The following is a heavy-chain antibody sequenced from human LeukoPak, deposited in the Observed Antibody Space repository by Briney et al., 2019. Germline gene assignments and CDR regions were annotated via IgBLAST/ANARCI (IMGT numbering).Heavy chain of an antibody. CDR1: GFTFSNYA. CDR2: ISNSGGST. CDR3: AKLLSRYDYGDY. J-gene: IGHJ4*02. D-gene: IGHD3-9*01. Sequence: RAGGSLRLSCAVSGFTFSNYAINWVRQAPGKGPEWVSAISNSGGSTYYADSVKGRFTISRDNSKNTLYLQMNSLRAEDTAVYYCAKLLSRYDYGDYWGQGTLVTVSS. V-gene: IGHV3-23*01.